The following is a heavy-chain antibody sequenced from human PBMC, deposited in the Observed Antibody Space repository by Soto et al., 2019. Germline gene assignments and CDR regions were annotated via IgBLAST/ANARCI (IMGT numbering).Heavy chain of an antibody. CDR1: GFSLSTSGVG. Sequence: QITLKESGPTLVKPTQTLTLTCTFSGFSLSTSGVGVGWIRQPPGKALEWLALIYWDDDKRYSPSLKSRLTITNDTSKNQVFLTVTNMDPVDTATYYCAHRLSPGYGDYPNWFVPWGQGTLVTVSS. CDR3: AHRLSPGYGDYPNWFVP. CDR2: IYWDDDK. D-gene: IGHD4-17*01. J-gene: IGHJ5*02. V-gene: IGHV2-5*02.